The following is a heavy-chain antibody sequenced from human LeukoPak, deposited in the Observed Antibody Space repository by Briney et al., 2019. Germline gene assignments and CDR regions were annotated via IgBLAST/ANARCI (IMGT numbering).Heavy chain of an antibody. V-gene: IGHV3-23*01. CDR3: ARVPGDY. Sequence: GGSLRLSCAASGFTFSAYAMSWVRQAPGKGLEWVSTISANGGGTYYADSVKGRFTISRDNSKNTLYLQMNSLRAEDTAVYYCARVPGDYWGQGTLVTVSS. CDR1: GFTFSAYA. J-gene: IGHJ4*02. CDR2: ISANGGGT.